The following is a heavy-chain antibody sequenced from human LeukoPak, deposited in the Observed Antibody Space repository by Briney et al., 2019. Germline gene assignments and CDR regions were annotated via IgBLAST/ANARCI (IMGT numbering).Heavy chain of an antibody. CDR1: GYSISSGYY. V-gene: IGHV4-38-2*02. CDR3: ARGERSASNWFDP. CDR2: IYHSGST. D-gene: IGHD3-16*01. Sequence: SETLSLTCTVSGYSISSGYYWGWIRQPPGKGLEWIGSIYHSGSTYYNPSLKSRVTISVDTSKNQFSLKLSSVTAADTAVYYCARGERSASNWFDPWGQGTLVTVSS. J-gene: IGHJ5*02.